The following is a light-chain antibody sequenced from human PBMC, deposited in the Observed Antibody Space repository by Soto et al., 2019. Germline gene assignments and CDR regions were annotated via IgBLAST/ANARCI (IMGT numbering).Light chain of an antibody. J-gene: IGLJ3*02. Sequence: QAVVTQPRSVSGSPGQSVTISCSGSSSDVGGYNFVSWYQQHPGKAPKLMIYDVSKRPSGVPGRFSGSKSGNTASLTISGLQAEDEADYYCCSNAGSYTWVFGGGTKVTVL. CDR2: DVS. CDR3: CSNAGSYTWV. CDR1: SSDVGGYNF. V-gene: IGLV2-11*01.